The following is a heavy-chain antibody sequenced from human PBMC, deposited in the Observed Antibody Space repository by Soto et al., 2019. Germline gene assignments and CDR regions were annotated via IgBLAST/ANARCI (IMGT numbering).Heavy chain of an antibody. Sequence: QVQLVQSGADVKQPGASVKVSCKASGYSFTGYYIHWLRQAPGQGLEWMGWIYPNSGDTKSAQEFQGRLTLTRDTSITTAYMELSSLRSDDTAIYYCASLQTSGWYGVHWGQGTLVTVSS. CDR2: IYPNSGDT. D-gene: IGHD6-19*01. J-gene: IGHJ4*02. V-gene: IGHV1-2*02. CDR1: GYSFTGYY. CDR3: ASLQTSGWYGVH.